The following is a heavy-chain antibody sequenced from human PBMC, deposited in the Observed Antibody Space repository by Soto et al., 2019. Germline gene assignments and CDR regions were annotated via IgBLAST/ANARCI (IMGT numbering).Heavy chain of an antibody. CDR3: TRGPPRVQWFDP. J-gene: IGHJ5*02. Sequence: PSETLSLTCTVSGGAVSSGTYYWIWIRRPPGKGLEWIGHIYFTGSTNYNPSLKSRVTMSLDTSRNQFSLKLSSVTAADTAVYYCTRGPPRVQWFDPWGLGTLVTVSS. CDR2: IYFTGST. CDR1: GGAVSSGTYY. V-gene: IGHV4-61*01.